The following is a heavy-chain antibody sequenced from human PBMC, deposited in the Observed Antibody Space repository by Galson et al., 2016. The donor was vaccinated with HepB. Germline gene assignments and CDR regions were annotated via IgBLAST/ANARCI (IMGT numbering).Heavy chain of an antibody. CDR1: GFTFNNYG. CDR2: ISYDGNDK. D-gene: IGHD4-17*01. V-gene: IGHV3-33*08. CDR3: ARDRGLLHYYYGMDV. Sequence: SLRLSCATSGFTFNNYGINWVRQAPGKGLEWVAVISYDGNDKQYADAVKGRFTISRDSAKNTVYLQMNSLRADDTAVYFCARDRGLLHYYYGMDVWGQGTTVTVSS. J-gene: IGHJ6*02.